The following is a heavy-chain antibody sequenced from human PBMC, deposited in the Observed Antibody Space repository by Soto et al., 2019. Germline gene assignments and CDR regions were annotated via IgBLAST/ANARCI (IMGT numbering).Heavy chain of an antibody. CDR2: ISHDGGST. CDR1: GFTFRDSG. V-gene: IGHV3-23*01. CDR3: AKHLVHGAFEI. J-gene: IGHJ3*02. Sequence: EVQLLESGGGLVQPGGSLRLSCAASGFTFRDSGMNWVHQAPGKGLEWVSGISHDGGSTYFVDSLKGRFTISRDNSKNTLYLQMNSLRAEDTAVYYCAKHLVHGAFEIWGQGTMVIVSS. D-gene: IGHD6-6*01.